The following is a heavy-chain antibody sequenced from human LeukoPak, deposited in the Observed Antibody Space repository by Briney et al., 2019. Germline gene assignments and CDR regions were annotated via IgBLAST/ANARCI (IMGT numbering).Heavy chain of an antibody. V-gene: IGHV3-33*01. CDR1: GFTFSSYG. CDR2: IWYDGGNK. Sequence: PGGSLRLSCAASGFTFSSYGMHWVRQAPGKGLEWVAVIWYDGGNKYYADSVKGQFTISRDNSKNTLDLQMNSLRAEDTAVYYCARDGNWGSQPQNWFDPWGQGTLVTVSS. D-gene: IGHD7-27*01. CDR3: ARDGNWGSQPQNWFDP. J-gene: IGHJ5*02.